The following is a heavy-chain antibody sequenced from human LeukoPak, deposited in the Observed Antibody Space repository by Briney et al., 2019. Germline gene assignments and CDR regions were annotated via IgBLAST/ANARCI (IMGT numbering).Heavy chain of an antibody. CDR1: GFTFISYW. J-gene: IGHJ4*02. Sequence: GGSLRLSCAASGFTFISYWMSWVRQAPGKGLEWVAKIKQDGSEKYYVDSVKDRFTISRDNAKNSLYLQMNSLRAEDTAVYYCARGSNSAFDYWGQGTLVTVSS. CDR2: IKQDGSEK. CDR3: ARGSNSAFDY. D-gene: IGHD4-23*01. V-gene: IGHV3-7*01.